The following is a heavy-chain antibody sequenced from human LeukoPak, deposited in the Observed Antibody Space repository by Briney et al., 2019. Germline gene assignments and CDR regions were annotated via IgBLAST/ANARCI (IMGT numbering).Heavy chain of an antibody. D-gene: IGHD3-16*01. J-gene: IGHJ4*02. Sequence: ASVKVSCKASGGTFSSYAISWVRQAPGQGLEWMGRINPNSGGTNYAQKFQGRVTMTRDTSISTAYMELSRLRSDDTAVYYCARVEGKFVEKYYFDYWGQGTLVTVSS. CDR3: ARVEGKFVEKYYFDY. V-gene: IGHV1-2*02. CDR2: INPNSGGT. CDR1: GGTFSSYA.